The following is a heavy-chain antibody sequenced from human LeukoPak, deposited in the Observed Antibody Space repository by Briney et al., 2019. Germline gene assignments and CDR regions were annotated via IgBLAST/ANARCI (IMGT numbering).Heavy chain of an antibody. V-gene: IGHV3-72*01. D-gene: IGHD4-23*01. J-gene: IGHJ4*02. CDR3: ARATNYGGNWDFDY. CDR1: GFTFSDHY. CDR2: IRNKAYSYTT. Sequence: GGSLRLSCAASGFTFSDHYMDWVRQAPGKGLEWVGRIRNKAYSYTTEYAASVKGRFTISRDDSENSVYLQMNSLKTEDTAVYYCARATNYGGNWDFDYWGQGTLVTVSS.